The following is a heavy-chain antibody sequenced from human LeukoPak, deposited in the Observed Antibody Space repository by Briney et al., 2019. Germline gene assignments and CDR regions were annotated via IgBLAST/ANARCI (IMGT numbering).Heavy chain of an antibody. Sequence: GGSLRLSCAASGFTFSSYSMNWVRQAPGKGLEWVAVISYDGSNKYYADSVKGRFTISRDNSKNTLYLQMNSLRAEDTAVYYCARDLNDEQQLVLHAFDIWGQGTMVTVSS. CDR3: ARDLNDEQQLVLHAFDI. D-gene: IGHD6-13*01. CDR2: ISYDGSNK. V-gene: IGHV3-30*03. J-gene: IGHJ3*02. CDR1: GFTFSSYS.